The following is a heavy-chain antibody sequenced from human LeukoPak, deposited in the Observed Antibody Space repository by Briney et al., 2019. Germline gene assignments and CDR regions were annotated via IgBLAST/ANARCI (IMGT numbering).Heavy chain of an antibody. CDR1: GGSFNGYS. CDR3: ASSSKVVRPDSWDY. D-gene: IGHD6-6*01. J-gene: IGHJ4*02. Sequence: SETLSLTCAVYGGSFNGYSWSWIRQSPGKGLERIGEINLGGSTNYNPSLKSRVTMTIDTSKKEVSLKLTSVTAADTSIYFCASSSKVVRPDSWDYWGQGTLVTVSS. CDR2: INLGGST. V-gene: IGHV4-34*01.